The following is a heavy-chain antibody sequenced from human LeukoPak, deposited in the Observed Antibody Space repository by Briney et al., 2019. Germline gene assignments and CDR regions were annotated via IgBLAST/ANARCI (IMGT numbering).Heavy chain of an antibody. J-gene: IGHJ4*02. CDR1: GYTFTFYY. Sequence: GASVTVSCKASGYTFTFYYMHWVRQAPGQGLEWMGWINPNSGGTNYAQKFQGRVTMTRDTSISTAYMELSRLRSDDTAVYYCARVPELLWFGEFPYWGQGTLVTVSS. V-gene: IGHV1-2*02. D-gene: IGHD3-10*01. CDR3: ARVPELLWFGEFPY. CDR2: INPNSGGT.